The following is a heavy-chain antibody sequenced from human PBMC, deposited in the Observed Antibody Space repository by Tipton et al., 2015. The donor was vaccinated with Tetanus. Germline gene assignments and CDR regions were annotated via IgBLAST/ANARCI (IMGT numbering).Heavy chain of an antibody. Sequence: QLVQSGPEVKKPGSSVKVSCKASGGTFTNYALSWVRQAPGQGLEWVGGITPIFGTTNSAPKFQGRVTITADESTNTAYMELSSLRSEDTAVYYCARLVRQWLVPEDYWGQGTLVTASS. CDR1: GGTFTNYA. CDR2: ITPIFGTT. V-gene: IGHV1-69*01. J-gene: IGHJ4*02. D-gene: IGHD6-19*01. CDR3: ARLVRQWLVPEDY.